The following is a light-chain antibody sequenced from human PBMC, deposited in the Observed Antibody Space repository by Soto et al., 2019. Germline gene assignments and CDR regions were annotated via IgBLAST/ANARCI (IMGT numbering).Light chain of an antibody. J-gene: IGKJ3*01. Sequence: IPLTQSPAILSLSPGERATLSCTASQSVDTYIAWYQQRPGQPPRLLIHDTSHRASGVPARFRGSGSGTAFTLTITSLEPEDFGVYFCQQRRNWVSFGPGT. CDR1: QSVDTY. V-gene: IGKV3-11*01. CDR3: QQRRNWVS. CDR2: DTS.